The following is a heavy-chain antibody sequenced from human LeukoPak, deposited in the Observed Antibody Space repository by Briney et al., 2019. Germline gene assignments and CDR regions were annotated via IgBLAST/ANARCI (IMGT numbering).Heavy chain of an antibody. CDR2: INPNSGGT. CDR1: GYTFTGYY. V-gene: IGHV1-2*02. CDR3: ARQFPRSDIAVLPAAIFDY. D-gene: IGHD2-2*01. J-gene: IGHJ4*02. Sequence: ASVKVSCKASGYTFTGYYMHWVRQAPGQGLEWMGWINPNSGGTNYAQKFQGRVTMTRDTSISTAYVELSRLRSDDTAVYYCARQFPRSDIAVLPAAIFDYWGQGTLVTVSS.